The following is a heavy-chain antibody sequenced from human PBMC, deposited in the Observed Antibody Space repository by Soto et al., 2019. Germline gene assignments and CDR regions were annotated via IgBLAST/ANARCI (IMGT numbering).Heavy chain of an antibody. D-gene: IGHD3-10*01. CDR1: GGSISSGGYY. Sequence: QVQLQESGPGLVKPSQTLSLTCTVSGGSISSGGYYWSWIRQHPGKGLEWIGYIYYSGSTYYNPSFKSRVTISVGTSKNQFCLQLSSVTAADTAVYYCARGRGYAGTIVRGAIPVYFDYWGQGTLVTVSS. CDR2: IYYSGST. V-gene: IGHV4-31*03. CDR3: ARGRGYAGTIVRGAIPVYFDY. J-gene: IGHJ4*02.